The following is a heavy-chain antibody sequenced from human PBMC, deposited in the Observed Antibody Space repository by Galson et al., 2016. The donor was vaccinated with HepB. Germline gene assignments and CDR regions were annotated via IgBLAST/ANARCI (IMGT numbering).Heavy chain of an antibody. V-gene: IGHV4-31*03. CDR2: IHDSGST. CDR1: GRSISSGGYY. CDR3: PRFSDYGDSGFDY. Sequence: TLSPTCTVSGRSISSGGYYWSWIRQHPGKGREWIGYIHDSGSTHNNPSLKSRVTISVDTSKNQFSLKLSSVTAADTAVYYFPRFSDYGDSGFDYWGQGTLVTVSS. D-gene: IGHD4-17*01. J-gene: IGHJ4*02.